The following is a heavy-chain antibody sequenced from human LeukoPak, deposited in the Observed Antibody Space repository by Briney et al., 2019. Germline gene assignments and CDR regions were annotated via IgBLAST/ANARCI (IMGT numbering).Heavy chain of an antibody. CDR3: ARDSRRRDGDKDFDY. V-gene: IGHV3-48*03. CDR1: GFTFSIYE. CDR2: ISSSGSTI. D-gene: IGHD5-24*01. Sequence: GGSLRLSCAASGFTFSIYEMNWVRQAPGKGLEWVSFISSSGSTIYYADSVKGRFTISRDNAKNSLYLQMDSLRAEDTAVYYCARDSRRRDGDKDFDYWGQGTRVTVSS. J-gene: IGHJ4*02.